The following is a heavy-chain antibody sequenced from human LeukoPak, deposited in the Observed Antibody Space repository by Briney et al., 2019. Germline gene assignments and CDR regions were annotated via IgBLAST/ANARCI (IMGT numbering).Heavy chain of an antibody. J-gene: IGHJ3*02. CDR3: ARTNAFEN. CDR2: IYYSGST. V-gene: IGHV4-59*01. Sequence: KPSETLSLTCTVSGGSISTYYWSWIRQPPGKGLEWIGYIYYSGSTNYNPSLKSRVTISVDTSKNQFSLKLNSVTAADTAVYYCARTNAFENWGQGTMVTVSS. CDR1: GGSISTYY.